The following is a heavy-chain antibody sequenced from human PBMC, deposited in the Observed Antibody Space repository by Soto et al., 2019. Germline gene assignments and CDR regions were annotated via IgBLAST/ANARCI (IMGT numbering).Heavy chain of an antibody. CDR1: GYSFTSYW. D-gene: IGHD3-10*01. CDR2: IYPGDSDT. V-gene: IGHV5-51*01. J-gene: IGHJ4*02. CDR3: ARPRYYGSGSTPFDY. Sequence: GESLKISCKGSGYSFTSYWIGWVRQMPGKGLEWMGIIYPGDSDTSYSPSFQGQVTISADKSISTAYLQWSSLKASDTAMYYCARPRYYGSGSTPFDYWGQGTLVTVSS.